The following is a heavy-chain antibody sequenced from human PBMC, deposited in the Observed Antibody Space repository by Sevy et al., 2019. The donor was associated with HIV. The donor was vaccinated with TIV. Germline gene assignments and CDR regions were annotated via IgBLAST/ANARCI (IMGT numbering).Heavy chain of an antibody. J-gene: IGHJ4*02. CDR3: ANGVIGITMIVVVISHLDY. Sequence: GGSLRLSCAASGFTFSSYAMSWVRQAPGKGLEWVSAISGSGGSTYYADSVKGRFTISRDNSKNTLYLQMNSLRAEDTAVYYWANGVIGITMIVVVISHLDYWGQGTLVTVSS. CDR1: GFTFSSYA. D-gene: IGHD3-22*01. V-gene: IGHV3-23*01. CDR2: ISGSGGST.